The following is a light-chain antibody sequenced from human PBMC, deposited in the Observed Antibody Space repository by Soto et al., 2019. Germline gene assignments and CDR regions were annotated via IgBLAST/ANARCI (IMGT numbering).Light chain of an antibody. J-gene: IGKJ3*01. CDR2: GAS. V-gene: IGKV3-20*01. CDR3: QHYDIYGRLT. CDR1: QSVSSSY. Sequence: EIVLTQSPGTLSLSPGERATLSCRASQSVSSSYLAWYQQKPGQAPRLLIYGASSRATGIPDRFSGSGSGTDFTLTISRLEPEDFAVYYCQHYDIYGRLTFGPGTTVDIK.